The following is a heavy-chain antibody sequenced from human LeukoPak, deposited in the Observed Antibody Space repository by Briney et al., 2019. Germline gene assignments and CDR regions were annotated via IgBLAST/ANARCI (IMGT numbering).Heavy chain of an antibody. CDR1: GYTFTSYD. CDR2: MNPNSGNT. CDR3: ARDPLSRSWGPDYFDY. J-gene: IGHJ4*02. V-gene: IGHV1-8*01. Sequence: ASVKVSCKASGYTFTSYDINWVRQATGQGLEWLGWMNPNSGNTGYAQKFQGRVIMTTDTSTSTAYMELRGLRSDDTAVYYRARDPLSRSWGPDYFDYWGQGALVTVSS. D-gene: IGHD6-6*01.